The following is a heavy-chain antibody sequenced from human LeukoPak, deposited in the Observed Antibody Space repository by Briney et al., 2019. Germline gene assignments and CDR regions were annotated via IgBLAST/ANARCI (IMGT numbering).Heavy chain of an antibody. CDR3: ARDLYGSGSSVDY. D-gene: IGHD3-10*01. J-gene: IGHJ4*02. CDR2: ISYDGSNK. V-gene: IGHV3-30*01. Sequence: GGSLRLSCAASGFTFSSYAMHWVRQAPGKGLEWVAVISYDGSNKYYADSVKGRFTIPRDNSKNTLYLQMNSLRAEDTAVYYCARDLYGSGSSVDYWGQGTLVTVSS. CDR1: GFTFSSYA.